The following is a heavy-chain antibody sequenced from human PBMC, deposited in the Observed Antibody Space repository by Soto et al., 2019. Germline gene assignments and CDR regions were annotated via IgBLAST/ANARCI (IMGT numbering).Heavy chain of an antibody. D-gene: IGHD3-22*01. CDR1: GGTFNNYA. V-gene: IGHV1-69*18. Sequence: QVQLEQSGAEVKKPGSSVKVSCKASGGTFNNYALNWVRQAPGQGLEWMGRIIPVFGTANYAQKFQGRVTITADESSSTTYMELSSLSSEDTAVFYCATDRREVSHNTMIVVEDALDIWGQGTMVTVSS. CDR2: IIPVFGTA. J-gene: IGHJ3*02. CDR3: ATDRREVSHNTMIVVEDALDI.